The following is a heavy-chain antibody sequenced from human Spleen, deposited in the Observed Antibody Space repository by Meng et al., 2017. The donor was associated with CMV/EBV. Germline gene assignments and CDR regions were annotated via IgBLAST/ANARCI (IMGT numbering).Heavy chain of an antibody. CDR1: GFTFSSYA. Sequence: GESLKISCAASGFTFSSYAMSWVRQAPGKGLEWVSVIGGGGTNTYYADSVKGRFTISRDNSKNTLYLQMNSLRAEDTALYYCAGGIAARLTYWGQGTLVTVSS. CDR3: AGGIAARLTY. D-gene: IGHD6-6*01. J-gene: IGHJ4*02. CDR2: IGGGGTNT. V-gene: IGHV3-23*01.